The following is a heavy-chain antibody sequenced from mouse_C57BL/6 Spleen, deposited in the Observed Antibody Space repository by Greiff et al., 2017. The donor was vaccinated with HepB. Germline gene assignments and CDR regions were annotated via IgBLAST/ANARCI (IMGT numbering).Heavy chain of an antibody. CDR1: GYAFSSSW. CDR3: ARCPTVVATGAY. Sequence: VQLQQSGPELVKPGASVKISCKASGYAFSSSWMNWVKQRPGKGLEWIGRIYPGDGDTNYNGKFKGKATLTADKSSSTAYMQLSSLISEDSAVYFCARCPTVVATGAYWGQGTLVTVSA. V-gene: IGHV1-82*01. J-gene: IGHJ3*01. CDR2: IYPGDGDT. D-gene: IGHD1-1*01.